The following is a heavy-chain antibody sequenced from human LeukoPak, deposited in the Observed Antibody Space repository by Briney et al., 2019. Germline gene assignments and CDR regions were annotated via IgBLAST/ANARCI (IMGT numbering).Heavy chain of an antibody. CDR2: ISSSSSYI. D-gene: IGHD2-15*01. J-gene: IGHJ3*01. CDR1: GFTFSSYS. CDR3: ARVGADCSGDRCYWTF. V-gene: IGHV3-21*01. Sequence: GGSLRLSCAASGFTFSSYSMNWVRQAPGKGLEWVSSISSSSSYIYYADSVKGRFTISRDNAKNSLYLQMNSLRAEDTAVYYCARVGADCSGDRCYWTFWGQGTMVTVSS.